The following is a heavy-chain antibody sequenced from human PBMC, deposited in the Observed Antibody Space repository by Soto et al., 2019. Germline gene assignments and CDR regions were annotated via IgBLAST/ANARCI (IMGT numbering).Heavy chain of an antibody. V-gene: IGHV4-34*01. J-gene: IGHJ4*02. CDR2: INHSGST. CDR3: ASRIAVAGRDY. D-gene: IGHD6-19*01. CDR1: GGSFSGYY. Sequence: QVQLQQWGAGLLKPSETLSLTCAVYGGSFSGYYWSWIRQPPGKGLEWIGEINHSGSTNYNPSLKSRVTISVDTSKNQFSLKLSSVTAADTAVYYCASRIAVAGRDYWGQGTLVTVSS.